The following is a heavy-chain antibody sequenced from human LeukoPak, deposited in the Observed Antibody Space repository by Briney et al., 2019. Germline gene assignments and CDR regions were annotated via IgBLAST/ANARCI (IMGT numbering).Heavy chain of an antibody. V-gene: IGHV4-59*12. J-gene: IGHJ4*02. Sequence: SETLSLTCTVSGGSISSYYWSWIRQPPGKGLEWIGYIYYSGSTNYNPSLKSRVTISVDTSKNQFSLKLSSVTAADTAVYYCARDFGVVIDYWGQGTLVTVSS. CDR1: GGSISSYY. CDR2: IYYSGST. D-gene: IGHD3-3*01. CDR3: ARDFGVVIDY.